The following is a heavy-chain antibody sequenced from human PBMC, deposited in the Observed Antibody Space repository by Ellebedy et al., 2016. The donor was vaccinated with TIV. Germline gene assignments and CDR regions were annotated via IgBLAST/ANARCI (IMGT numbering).Heavy chain of an antibody. J-gene: IGHJ4*02. CDR3: ARDRSQGASTVGY. V-gene: IGHV1-2*02. CDR1: GYTFTDYY. CDR2: INLNSGGT. D-gene: IGHD3-10*01. Sequence: ASVKVSXXASGYTFTDYYMHWVRQAPGQGLEWMGWINLNSGGTNYAQKFQGRVTMTRDTSISTAYMELSRLRSDDMAVYYCARDRSQGASTVGYWGQGTLVTVSS.